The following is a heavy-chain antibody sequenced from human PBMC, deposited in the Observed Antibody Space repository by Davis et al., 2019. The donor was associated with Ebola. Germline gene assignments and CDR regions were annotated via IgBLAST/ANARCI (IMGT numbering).Heavy chain of an antibody. V-gene: IGHV4-59*08. CDR1: GGSISSYY. J-gene: IGHJ4*02. D-gene: IGHD5-24*01. CDR2: IYYSGST. CDR3: ARQGLRRDGYNYHLADY. Sequence: MPSETLSLTCTVSGGSISSYYWSWIRQPPGKGLEWIGYIYYSGSTNYNPSLKSRVTISVDTSKNQFSLKLSSVTAADTAVYYCARQGLRRDGYNYHLADYWGQGTLVTVSS.